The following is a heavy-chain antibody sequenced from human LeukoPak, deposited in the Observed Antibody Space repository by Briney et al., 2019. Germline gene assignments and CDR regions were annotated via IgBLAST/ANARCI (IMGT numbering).Heavy chain of an antibody. CDR3: AKDGHRYCSSTSRHPN. J-gene: IGHJ4*02. Sequence: GGSLRLSCAASGFTFSSYAMSWVRQAPGKGLEWVSAISGSGGSTYYADSVKGRFTISGDNSKNTLYLQMNSLRAEDTAVYYCAKDGHRYCSSTSRHPNWGQGTLVTVSS. V-gene: IGHV3-23*01. CDR1: GFTFSSYA. CDR2: ISGSGGST. D-gene: IGHD2-2*01.